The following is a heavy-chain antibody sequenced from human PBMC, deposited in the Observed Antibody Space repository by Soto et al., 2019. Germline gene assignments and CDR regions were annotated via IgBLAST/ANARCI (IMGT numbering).Heavy chain of an antibody. J-gene: IGHJ5*02. CDR3: ARGRLPHWFDP. D-gene: IGHD5-12*01. CDR2: MNPNSGNT. CDR1: GYTLTSYD. V-gene: IGHV1-8*01. Sequence: ASVKVSCKASGYTLTSYDINWGRQATGQGLEWMGWMNPNSGNTGYAQKFQGRVTMTRNTSISTAYMELSSLRSEDTAVYYCARGRLPHWFDPWGQGTLVTVLL.